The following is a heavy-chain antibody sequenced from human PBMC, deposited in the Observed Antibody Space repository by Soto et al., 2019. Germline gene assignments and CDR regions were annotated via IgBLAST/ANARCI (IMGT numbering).Heavy chain of an antibody. CDR2: IVVGSGNT. CDR3: AAGHEYYYYYYMDV. V-gene: IGHV1-58*02. J-gene: IGHJ6*03. Sequence: GASVKVSCKASGFTFTSSAMQWVRQARGQRLEWIGWIVVGSGNTNYAQKFQERVTITRDMSTSTAYMELSSLRSEDTAVYYCAAGHEYYYYYYMDVWSKGTTVTVSS. CDR1: GFTFTSSA.